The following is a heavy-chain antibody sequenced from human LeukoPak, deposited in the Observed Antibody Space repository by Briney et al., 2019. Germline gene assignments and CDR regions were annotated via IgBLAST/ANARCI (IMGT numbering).Heavy chain of an antibody. J-gene: IGHJ6*03. D-gene: IGHD3-16*01. Sequence: PGGSLRLSCAASGFTFSDYYMSWIRQAPGKGLEWVSGISPSGDITYYADSVKGRFTISRDNAKNSLYLQMNSLRAEDTAVYYCARDGMGGTYYYYMDVWGKGTTVTISS. CDR2: ISPSGDIT. CDR3: ARDGMGGTYYYYMDV. V-gene: IGHV3-11*04. CDR1: GFTFSDYY.